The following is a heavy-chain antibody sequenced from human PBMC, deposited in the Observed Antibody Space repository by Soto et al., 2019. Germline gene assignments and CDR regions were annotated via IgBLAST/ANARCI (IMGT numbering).Heavy chain of an antibody. V-gene: IGHV3-74*01. CDR3: ARASTGGMDV. CDR1: GLTVSGKKY. Sequence: RGSLRLSCVASGLTVSGKKYVAWARQAPGKGLVWVSRINSDGSSTSYADSVKGRFTISRDNAKNTLYLQMNSLRAEDTAVYYCARASTGGMDVWGQGTTVTVSS. CDR2: INSDGSST. J-gene: IGHJ6*02.